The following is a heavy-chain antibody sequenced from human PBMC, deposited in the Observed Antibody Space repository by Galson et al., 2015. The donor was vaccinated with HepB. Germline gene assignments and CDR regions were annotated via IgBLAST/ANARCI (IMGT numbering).Heavy chain of an antibody. V-gene: IGHV3-23*01. D-gene: IGHD3-3*01. J-gene: IGHJ6*02. CDR2: ISGSGGST. CDR1: GFTFSSYA. Sequence: SLRLSCAASGFTFSSYAMSWVRQAPGKGLEWVSAISGSGGSTYYADSVKGRFTISRDNSKNTLYLQMNSLRAEDTAVYYCAKRPYDFWSGSRGMDVWGQGTTVTVSS. CDR3: AKRPYDFWSGSRGMDV.